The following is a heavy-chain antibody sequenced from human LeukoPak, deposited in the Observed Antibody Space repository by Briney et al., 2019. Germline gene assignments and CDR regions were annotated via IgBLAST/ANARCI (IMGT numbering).Heavy chain of an antibody. D-gene: IGHD3-10*01. Sequence: SETLSLTCTVSGGSISSYYWSWIRQPPGKGLEWIGYIYYSGSTNYNPSLKSRVTISVDTSKNQFSLKLSSVTAADTAAYYCARGSRLEYAYYGSVHNWFDPWGQGTLVTVSS. J-gene: IGHJ5*02. CDR3: ARGSRLEYAYYGSVHNWFDP. CDR2: IYYSGST. V-gene: IGHV4-59*01. CDR1: GGSISSYY.